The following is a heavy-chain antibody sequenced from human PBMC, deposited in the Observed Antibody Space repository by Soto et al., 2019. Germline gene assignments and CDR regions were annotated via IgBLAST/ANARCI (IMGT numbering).Heavy chain of an antibody. CDR3: ARDQLPDYYYYGMDV. V-gene: IGHV1-2*04. D-gene: IGHD1-26*01. Sequence: ASVKVSCKASGYTFTSYAMHWVRQAPGQGPEWMGWINPNSGDTNYAQKFQGWVTMTRDTSNSTAYMEVSRLTSDDTAMYYCARDQLPDYYYYGMDVWGQGTTVTVSS. CDR1: GYTFTSYA. CDR2: INPNSGDT. J-gene: IGHJ6*02.